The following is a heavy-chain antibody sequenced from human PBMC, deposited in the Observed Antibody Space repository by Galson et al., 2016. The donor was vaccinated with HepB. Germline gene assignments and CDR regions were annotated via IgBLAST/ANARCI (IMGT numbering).Heavy chain of an antibody. D-gene: IGHD1-26*01. CDR2: IWHDGWTK. CDR1: GFAFSAFG. CDR3: ARSSPVGATHAGLDY. Sequence: SLRLSCAASGFAFSAFGMHWVRQAPGKGLEWVADIWHDGWTKHYADSMTGRFTISRDNSLHTLYLHVSTLRVEDTAVYYCARSSPVGATHAGLDYWGQGTLVTVSS. J-gene: IGHJ4*02. V-gene: IGHV3-33*01.